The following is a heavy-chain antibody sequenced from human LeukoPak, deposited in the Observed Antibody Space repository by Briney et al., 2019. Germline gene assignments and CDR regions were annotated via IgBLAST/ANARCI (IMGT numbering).Heavy chain of an antibody. CDR2: IKQDGSEI. CDR3: ARLVRGVGGLDV. CDR1: GFTFSSYW. J-gene: IGHJ6*02. V-gene: IGHV3-7*01. Sequence: GGSLRLSCEVPGFTFSSYWMSWVRQAPGKGLEWVANIKQDGSEIYYVDSVKGRLTISRDNAKNSLYLQMNSLRAEDTAVYYCARLVRGVGGLDVWGQGTTLTVSS. D-gene: IGHD3-10*01.